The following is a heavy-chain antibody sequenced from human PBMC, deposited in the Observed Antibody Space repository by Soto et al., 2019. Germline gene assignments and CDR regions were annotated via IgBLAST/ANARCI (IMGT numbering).Heavy chain of an antibody. CDR1: GFTFSSYA. J-gene: IGHJ4*02. V-gene: IGHV3-23*01. CDR3: ARVPDSGYYSRVPDY. CDR2: ISGSGGST. D-gene: IGHD3-22*01. Sequence: GGSLRLSCAASGFTFSSYAMSWVRQAPGKGLEWVSAISGSGGSTYYADSVKGRFTISRDNSKNTLYLQMNSLRSDDTAVYYCARVPDSGYYSRVPDYWGQGTLVTVSS.